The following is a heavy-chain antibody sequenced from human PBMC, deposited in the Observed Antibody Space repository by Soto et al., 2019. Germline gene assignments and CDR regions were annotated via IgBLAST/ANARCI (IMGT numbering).Heavy chain of an antibody. V-gene: IGHV3-30-3*01. CDR3: ARVEYSFGTPFLDY. Sequence: QVQLVESGGGVVQPGRSLRLSCSASGFNFGHYAMHWVRQAPGKGLEWVAALSFDRSNEYYADSLRGRFTISRDNSKNTLYLQMNSLRDEDTAVYYCARVEYSFGTPFLDYWGQGTLVTVSS. CDR2: LSFDRSNE. CDR1: GFNFGHYA. D-gene: IGHD3-16*01. J-gene: IGHJ4*02.